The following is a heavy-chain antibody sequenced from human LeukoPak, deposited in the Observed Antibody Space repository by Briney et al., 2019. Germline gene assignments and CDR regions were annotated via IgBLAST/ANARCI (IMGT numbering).Heavy chain of an antibody. CDR2: ININGGRT. V-gene: IGHV3-64D*09. CDR3: VKDKWIDH. J-gene: IGHJ4*02. CDR1: GFTFSSYT. Sequence: QPRGSLRLSCSVSGFTFSSYTMHWVRQAPGKGLEYVSSININGGRTYYADSVKGRFTTSRDNSKNTLYLQMSSLRAEDTAVYYCVKDKWIDHWGQGTLVTVSS. D-gene: IGHD2-8*01.